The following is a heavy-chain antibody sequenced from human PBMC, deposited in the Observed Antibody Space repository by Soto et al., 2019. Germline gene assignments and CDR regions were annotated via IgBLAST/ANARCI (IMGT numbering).Heavy chain of an antibody. CDR2: ISGSGGTT. CDR3: AKDQEAAGTISGYFQH. CDR1: GFSFSTYA. Sequence: PGGSLRLSCAASGFSFSTYAMSWVRQAPGKGLEWVSGISGSGGTTYYADSVKGRFTISRDNSKNTLYLQVNSLRVEDTAVYYCAKDQEAAGTISGYFQHWGQGTLVTVSA. D-gene: IGHD6-13*01. J-gene: IGHJ1*01. V-gene: IGHV3-23*01.